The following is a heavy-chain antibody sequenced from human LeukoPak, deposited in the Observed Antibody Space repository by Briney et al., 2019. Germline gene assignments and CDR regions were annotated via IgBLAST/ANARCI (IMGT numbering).Heavy chain of an antibody. J-gene: IGHJ4*02. Sequence: PGGSLRLSCAASGFTFSSYGMHWVRQAPGKGLEWVAVVRSDGSNKNYVDSVKGRFTISRDNFRNTLYVQMNSLSAEDTAVYYCATDFCIKPETTNDCYLDYWGQGTLVTVSS. CDR3: ATDFCIKPETTNDCYLDY. D-gene: IGHD2-21*01. V-gene: IGHV3-30*02. CDR1: GFTFSSYG. CDR2: VRSDGSNK.